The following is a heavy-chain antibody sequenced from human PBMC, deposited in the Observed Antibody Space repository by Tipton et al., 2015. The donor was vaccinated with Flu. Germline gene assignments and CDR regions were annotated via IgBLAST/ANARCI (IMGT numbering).Heavy chain of an antibody. V-gene: IGHV3-48*03. CDR1: GFTFSNYE. CDR2: IRSSGDSI. Sequence: SLRLSCIASGFTFSNYEMNWVRQAPGKGLEWVSYIRSSGDSIDYADSVKGRFTISRDNAKNSLYLQMNSLRAEDSAVYYCARDPGLCRYITCHHFDNWGQGTLVTVSS. D-gene: IGHD3-16*02. CDR3: ARDPGLCRYITCHHFDN. J-gene: IGHJ4*02.